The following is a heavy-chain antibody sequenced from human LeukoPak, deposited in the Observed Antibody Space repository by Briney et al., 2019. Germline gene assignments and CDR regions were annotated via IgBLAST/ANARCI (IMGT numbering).Heavy chain of an antibody. Sequence: PSETLSLTCTVSGGSISSSSYYWGWIRQPPGKGLEWIGSIYYSGSTYYNPSLKSRVTISVDTSKNQLSLKLISVTAADTAVYYCARVVDEHQPQTGWFDPWGQGTLVTVSS. CDR1: GGSISSSSYY. V-gene: IGHV4-39*01. J-gene: IGHJ5*02. D-gene: IGHD2-2*01. CDR3: ARVVDEHQPQTGWFDP. CDR2: IYYSGST.